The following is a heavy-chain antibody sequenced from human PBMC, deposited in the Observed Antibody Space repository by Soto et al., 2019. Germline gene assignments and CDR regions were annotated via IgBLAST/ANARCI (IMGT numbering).Heavy chain of an antibody. Sequence: SAEILFGAAGGTFSSDDISWVRQATGQGLEWMVWIIPIFSTANYAQKFQGRVTITADKSTSTAYMELSSLRSDDTAVYYCARDQYDSRRYYGYWGQGTLVTVS. CDR2: IIPIFSTA. CDR3: ARDQYDSRRYYGY. CDR1: GGTFSSDD. D-gene: IGHD3-22*01. V-gene: IGHV1-69*06. J-gene: IGHJ4*02.